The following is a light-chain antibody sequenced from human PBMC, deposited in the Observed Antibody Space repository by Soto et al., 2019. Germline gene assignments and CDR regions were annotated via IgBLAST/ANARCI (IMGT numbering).Light chain of an antibody. CDR2: EVS. CDR3: CSYAGSSTFPYV. J-gene: IGLJ1*01. V-gene: IGLV2-23*02. CDR1: SSDVGSYNL. Sequence: QSVLNQSASVSGSPGQSITISCTGTSSDVGSYNLVSWYQRHPGQAPKLMIYEVSKRPSGVSNRFSGSKSGNTASLTISGLQAEDEADYYCCSYAGSSTFPYVFGTGTKVTVL.